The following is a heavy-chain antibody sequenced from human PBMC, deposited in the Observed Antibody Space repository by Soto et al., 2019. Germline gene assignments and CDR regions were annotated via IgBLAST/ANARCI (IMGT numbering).Heavy chain of an antibody. CDR3: ARGDRGAFDL. J-gene: IGHJ3*01. V-gene: IGHV3-74*01. CDR2: IHSDGSST. Sequence: EVRLVESEGGLVQPGGSLSLSCAASGFTFSYYWMHWVRQAPGQGLLWVSRIHSDGSSTTYADYVQGRFTISRDNAKNTVSLQMNSLRVEDTGVYFCARGDRGAFDLWGQGTMVTVSS. D-gene: IGHD2-21*02. CDR1: GFTFSYYW.